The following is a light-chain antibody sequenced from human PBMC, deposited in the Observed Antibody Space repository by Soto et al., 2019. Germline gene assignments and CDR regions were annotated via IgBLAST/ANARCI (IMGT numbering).Light chain of an antibody. CDR1: SSDVGGYNY. J-gene: IGLJ1*01. Sequence: QSALTQPASVSGSPGQSFTISCTGTSSDVGGYNYVSWYQQHPGKAPKLMIYEVSNRPSGVSNRFSGSKSGNTASLTISGLQGEDEADYYCSSYTSSSIVYVFGTGTKLTVL. V-gene: IGLV2-14*01. CDR2: EVS. CDR3: SSYTSSSIVYV.